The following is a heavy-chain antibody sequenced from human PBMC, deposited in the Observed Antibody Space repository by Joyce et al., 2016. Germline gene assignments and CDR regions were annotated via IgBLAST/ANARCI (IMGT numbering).Heavy chain of an antibody. CDR2: INSGSSSI. D-gene: IGHD1-1*01. V-gene: IGHV3-48*04. CDR3: AVRAGTYPFDC. Sequence: EVQLVESGGGLVQPGGSLRLSCVASGLTFSDYSMNWVRQAPGKGLEWVSYINSGSSSIYYADSVKGRFTISRDNAKNSLYLQMNSLGAEDTAVYYCAVRAGTYPFDCWGQGTLVTVSS. J-gene: IGHJ4*02. CDR1: GLTFSDYS.